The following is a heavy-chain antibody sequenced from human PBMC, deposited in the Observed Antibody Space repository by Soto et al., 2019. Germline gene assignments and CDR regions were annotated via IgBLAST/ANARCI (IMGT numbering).Heavy chain of an antibody. V-gene: IGHV4-31*03. CDR3: ARDRGFNRNDADYYGMDV. CDR2: VYYSGST. J-gene: IGHJ6*02. D-gene: IGHD1-1*01. CDR1: RDSISSAGYY. Sequence: SETLSLTCTVSRDSISSAGYYWTWSRQHPVKGLEWIGHVYYSGSTDYNPSLKSRVSISVDTAKNQFSLNLSSVTAADTALYYCARDRGFNRNDADYYGMDVWGQGSTVTVSS.